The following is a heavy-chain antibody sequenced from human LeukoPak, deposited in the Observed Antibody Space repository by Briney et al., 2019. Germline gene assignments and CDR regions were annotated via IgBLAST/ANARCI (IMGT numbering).Heavy chain of an antibody. V-gene: IGHV3-23*01. Sequence: PGASLRLSCAASGFTFSSYAMSWVRQAPGKGLEWVSAISGSGGSTYYADSVKGRFTISRDNSKNTLYLQMNSLRAEDAAVYYCAKGRVGAAHFDYWGQGTLVTVSS. CDR1: GFTFSSYA. CDR2: ISGSGGST. J-gene: IGHJ4*02. CDR3: AKGRVGAAHFDY. D-gene: IGHD1-26*01.